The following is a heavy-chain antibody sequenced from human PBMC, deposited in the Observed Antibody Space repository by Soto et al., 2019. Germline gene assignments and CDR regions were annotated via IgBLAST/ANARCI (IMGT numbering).Heavy chain of an antibody. V-gene: IGHV4-39*01. J-gene: IGHJ4*02. Sequence: QLQLQESGPGLVKPSETLSLTCTVSGGSISQSNYFWGWIRQPPGKGLEWIGSILYTGTTSYNSSLKSRVTISVDTSKNHFSLKLSSVAAADTAVYFCARLGWENGDSDYWGQGTLVTVSS. CDR1: GGSISQSNYF. CDR2: ILYTGTT. CDR3: ARLGWENGDSDY. D-gene: IGHD2-21*01.